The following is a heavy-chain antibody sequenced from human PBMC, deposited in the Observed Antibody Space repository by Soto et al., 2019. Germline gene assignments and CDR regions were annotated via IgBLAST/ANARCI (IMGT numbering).Heavy chain of an antibody. D-gene: IGHD2-21*01. Sequence: ASETLSLTCTVSGCSISSGGYYWSWIRQHPGKGLEWIGYIYYSGSTYYNPSLKSRVTISVDTSKNQFSLKLSSVTAADTAVYYCAASCVACGGFNYYGMDVWGQGTTVTV. CDR1: GCSISSGGYY. CDR3: AASCVACGGFNYYGMDV. CDR2: IYYSGST. V-gene: IGHV4-31*03. J-gene: IGHJ6*02.